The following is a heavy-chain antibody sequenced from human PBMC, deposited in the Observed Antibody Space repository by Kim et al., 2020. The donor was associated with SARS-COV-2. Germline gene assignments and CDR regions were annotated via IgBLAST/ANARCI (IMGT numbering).Heavy chain of an antibody. CDR3: ANTVFNWHVGELRDYYYGMDV. CDR2: ISGSGGST. D-gene: IGHD1-26*01. V-gene: IGHV3-23*01. J-gene: IGHJ6*02. Sequence: GGSLRLSCAASGFTFSSYAMSWVRQAPGKGLEWVSAISGSGGSTYYADSVKGRFTISRDNSKNTLYLQMNSLRAEDTAVYYCANTVFNWHVGELRDYYYGMDVWGQGTTVTVSS. CDR1: GFTFSSYA.